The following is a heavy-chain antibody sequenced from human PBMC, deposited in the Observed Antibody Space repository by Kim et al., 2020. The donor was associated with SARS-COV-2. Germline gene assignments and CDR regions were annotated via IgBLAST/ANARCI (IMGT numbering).Heavy chain of an antibody. V-gene: IGHV3-64*02. CDR2: ISSNGGST. CDR3: ARGSLTIAARPTLIYYYYGMDV. Sequence: GGSLRLSCAASGFTFSSYAMHWVRQAPGKGLEYVSAISSNGGSTYYADSVKGRFTISRDNSKNTLYLQMGSLRAEDMAVYYCARGSLTIAARPTLIYYYYGMDVCCQGTTVTVSS. CDR1: GFTFSSYA. J-gene: IGHJ6*02. D-gene: IGHD6-6*01.